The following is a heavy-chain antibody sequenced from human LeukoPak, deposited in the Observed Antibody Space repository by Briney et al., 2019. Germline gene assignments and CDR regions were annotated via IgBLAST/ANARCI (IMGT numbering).Heavy chain of an antibody. CDR1: GGSFSGYY. D-gene: IGHD6-13*01. V-gene: IGHV4-34*01. Sequence: SETLSLTCAVYGGSFSGYYWSWIRQPPGKRLEWIGEINHSGSTNYNPSLKSRVTISVDTSKNQLSLKLSSVAAADTAVYYCVCSRYRNDRSYWGQGTLVTVSS. CDR3: VCSRYRNDRSY. J-gene: IGHJ4*02. CDR2: INHSGST.